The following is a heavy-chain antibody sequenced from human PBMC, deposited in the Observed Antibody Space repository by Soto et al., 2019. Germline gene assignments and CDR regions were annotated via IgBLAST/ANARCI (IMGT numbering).Heavy chain of an antibody. Sequence: EASVKVSCKASGFTFTSSAVQWVRQARGQRLEWIGWIVVGSGNTNYAQKFQERVTITRDMSTSTAYMELSSLRSEDTAVYYCAAVFMITFGGVIVNNYYGMDVWGQGTTVTVSS. D-gene: IGHD3-16*02. CDR3: AAVFMITFGGVIVNNYYGMDV. V-gene: IGHV1-58*01. J-gene: IGHJ6*02. CDR2: IVVGSGNT. CDR1: GFTFTSSA.